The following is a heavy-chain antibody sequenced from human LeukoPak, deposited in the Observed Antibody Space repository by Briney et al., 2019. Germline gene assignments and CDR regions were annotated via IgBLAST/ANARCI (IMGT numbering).Heavy chain of an antibody. Sequence: SETLSLTCTVSGGSISSSSYYWGWIRQPPGKGLEWIGSMYYSGSTYYNPSLKSRVTISVDTSKNQFSLKLSSVTAADTAVYYCARDGGGFDYWGQGTLVTVSS. CDR2: MYYSGST. CDR1: GGSISSSSYY. CDR3: ARDGGGFDY. J-gene: IGHJ4*02. V-gene: IGHV4-39*07.